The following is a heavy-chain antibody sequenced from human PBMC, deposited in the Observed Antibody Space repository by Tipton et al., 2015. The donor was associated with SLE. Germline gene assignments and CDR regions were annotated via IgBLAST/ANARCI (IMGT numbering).Heavy chain of an antibody. CDR3: ARHPPGPPLAGWFDP. Sequence: TLSLTCTVSGDSIYSSSFYWGWVRQPPGKGLEWVGSFYYTVRSYINPSLKSRVTISADTSKNHFFLKVNSMTAADTAIYYCARHPPGPPLAGWFDPWGQGTLVAVTS. CDR2: FYYTVRS. J-gene: IGHJ5*02. V-gene: IGHV4-39*01. CDR1: GDSIYSSSFY.